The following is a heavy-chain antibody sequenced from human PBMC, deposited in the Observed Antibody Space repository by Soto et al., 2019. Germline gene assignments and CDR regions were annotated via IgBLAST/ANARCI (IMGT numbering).Heavy chain of an antibody. CDR2: ISSSGGST. CDR3: AKPWMIMVRGVDFDY. V-gene: IGHV3-23*01. D-gene: IGHD3-10*01. CDR1: GFTFSSYA. Sequence: EVQLLESGGGLVQPGGSLRLSCAASGFTFSSYAMSWVRQAPGKGLEWVSGISSSGGSTYYADSVKGRFAISRDNSKHTMYLQMSTLRVEEPAVYYCAKPWMIMVRGVDFDYWGQGTLVTVSS. J-gene: IGHJ4*02.